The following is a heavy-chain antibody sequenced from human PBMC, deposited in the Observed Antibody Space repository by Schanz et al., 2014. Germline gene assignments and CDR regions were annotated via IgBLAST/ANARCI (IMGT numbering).Heavy chain of an antibody. V-gene: IGHV3-33*06. CDR1: GFTFSSYG. J-gene: IGHJ6*02. Sequence: QVQLVESGGGVVQPGRSLRLSCAASGFTFSSYGMHWVRQAPGKGLEWVAVIWYDGSNKYYGDSVKGRFTISRDNSKNTLYLQMNSLRAEDTAVYYCAKDRVNYHYSGMDVWGQGTTVTVSS. CDR3: AKDRVNYHYSGMDV. CDR2: IWYDGSNK.